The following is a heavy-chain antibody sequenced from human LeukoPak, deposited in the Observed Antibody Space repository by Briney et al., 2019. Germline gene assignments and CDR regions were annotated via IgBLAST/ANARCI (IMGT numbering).Heavy chain of an antibody. D-gene: IGHD6-6*01. V-gene: IGHV4-39*07. CDR2: IYYSGST. CDR1: GGSISSSSYY. Sequence: SETLSLTCTVSGGSISSSSYYWGWIRQPPGTGLEGIGSIYYSGSTYYNPSLKSRVTISLDTSKNQFSLKLSSVTAADTAIYYCARDFSSSSTVYYYYYMDVWGKGTTVTVSS. CDR3: ARDFSSSSTVYYYYYMDV. J-gene: IGHJ6*03.